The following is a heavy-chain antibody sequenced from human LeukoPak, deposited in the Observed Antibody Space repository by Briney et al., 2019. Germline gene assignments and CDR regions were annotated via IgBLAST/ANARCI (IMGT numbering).Heavy chain of an antibody. D-gene: IGHD3-22*01. CDR3: ARDQDYYDSGDAFDI. Sequence: ASVKVSCKASGYTFTGYYMHWVRQAPGQGLECMGWINPNSGGTNYAQKFQGRVTMTRDTSISTAYMELSRLRSDDTAVYYCARDQDYYDSGDAFDIWGQGTMVTVSS. V-gene: IGHV1-2*02. J-gene: IGHJ3*02. CDR2: INPNSGGT. CDR1: GYTFTGYY.